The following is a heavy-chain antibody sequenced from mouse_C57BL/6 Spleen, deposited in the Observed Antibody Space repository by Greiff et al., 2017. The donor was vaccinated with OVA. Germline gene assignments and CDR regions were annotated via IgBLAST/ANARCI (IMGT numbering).Heavy chain of an antibody. CDR3: ARDRGYHFDY. V-gene: IGHV5-16*01. CDR1: GFTFRDYY. CDR2: INYDGSST. Sequence: EVKLVESEGGLVQPGSSMKLSCTASGFTFRDYYMSWVRQVPEKGLDWVANINYDGSSTYYLDSLKSRFIISRDNAKNILYLQMSSLKSEDTATYYCARDRGYHFDYWGQGTTLTVAS. D-gene: IGHD3-1*01. J-gene: IGHJ2*01.